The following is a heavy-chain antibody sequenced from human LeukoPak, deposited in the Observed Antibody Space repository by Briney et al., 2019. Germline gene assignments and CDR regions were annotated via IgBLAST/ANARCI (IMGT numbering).Heavy chain of an antibody. V-gene: IGHV1-69*06. CDR2: ITPMFGTG. CDR3: ARGVRGYYDSSGYYYDY. Sequence: ASVKVSCEASGGTFSTYAISWVRQAPGQGLEWMGGITPMFGTGNDAQRFQGRVTITADKSTSTAYMELSSLRSEDTAVYYCARGVRGYYDSSGYYYDYWGQGTLVTVSS. CDR1: GGTFSTYA. D-gene: IGHD3-22*01. J-gene: IGHJ4*02.